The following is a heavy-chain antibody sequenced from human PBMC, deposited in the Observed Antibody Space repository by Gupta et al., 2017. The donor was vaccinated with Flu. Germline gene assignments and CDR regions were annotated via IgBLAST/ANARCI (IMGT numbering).Heavy chain of an antibody. CDR1: TFTTYA. V-gene: IGHV3-23*01. CDR2: ITSSGGDT. D-gene: IGHD2-21*02. Sequence: TFTTYAMSWVRQAPGKGLEWVSRITSSGGDTKEADFVKGRFTISRDNSKKTMYLQMKSLRAEDTAIYYCAKETGGGDLFDYWGQGTLVTVSS. CDR3: AKETGGGDLFDY. J-gene: IGHJ4*02.